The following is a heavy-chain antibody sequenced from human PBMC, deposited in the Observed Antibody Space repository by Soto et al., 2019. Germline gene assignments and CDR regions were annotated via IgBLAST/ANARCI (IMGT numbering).Heavy chain of an antibody. Sequence: TPETLSLTCTVSGGSMNSYSWTWIRQPPGKGLEWIGNIYYIGSTNYNPSLKSRVTISVDTSNNQFSLKLSSVTAADTAVYYCARYGSSSSWFDPWGQGTLVTV. D-gene: IGHD3-10*01. V-gene: IGHV4-59*01. CDR2: IYYIGST. CDR3: ARYGSSSSWFDP. CDR1: GGSMNSYS. J-gene: IGHJ5*02.